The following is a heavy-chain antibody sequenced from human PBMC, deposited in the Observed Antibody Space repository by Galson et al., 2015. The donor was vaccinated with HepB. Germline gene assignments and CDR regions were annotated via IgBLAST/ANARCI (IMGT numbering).Heavy chain of an antibody. CDR3: ARAAGNSGWVPFDY. Sequence: SLRLSCAASEFSFNSFTMNWIRQAPGKGLEWVSSISSSNDYIYYADSVKGRFTISRDNAKNSLFLQMNSLRAEDTAVYYCARAAGNSGWVPFDYWGQGTLVTVSS. D-gene: IGHD6-19*01. CDR2: ISSSNDYI. J-gene: IGHJ4*02. CDR1: EFSFNSFT. V-gene: IGHV3-21*01.